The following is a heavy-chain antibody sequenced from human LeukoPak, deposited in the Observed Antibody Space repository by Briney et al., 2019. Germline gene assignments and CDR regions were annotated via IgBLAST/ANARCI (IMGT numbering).Heavy chain of an antibody. CDR1: GGSFSGYY. CDR3: ARDKEVFDY. Sequence: SETLSLTCAVYGGSFSGYYWSWIRQHPGKGLEWIGYIYYSGSTYYNPSLKSRVTISVDTSKNQFSLKLSSVTAADTAVYYCARDKEVFDYWGQGTLVTVSS. CDR2: IYYSGST. J-gene: IGHJ4*02. V-gene: IGHV4-31*11.